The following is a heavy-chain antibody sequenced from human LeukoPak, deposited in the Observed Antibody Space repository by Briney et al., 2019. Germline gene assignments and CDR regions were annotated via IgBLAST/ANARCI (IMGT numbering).Heavy chain of an antibody. CDR3: ARTLYGSGIPYYFDY. Sequence: PSQTLSLTCTVSGGSISSGGYYWSWIRQPPGKGLEWIGYIYHSGSTYYNPSLKSRVIISLDTSKNQFSLKLSSVTAADTAVYYCARTLYGSGIPYYFDYWGQGTLVTVSS. D-gene: IGHD3-10*01. V-gene: IGHV4-30-2*01. J-gene: IGHJ4*02. CDR2: IYHSGST. CDR1: GGSISSGGYY.